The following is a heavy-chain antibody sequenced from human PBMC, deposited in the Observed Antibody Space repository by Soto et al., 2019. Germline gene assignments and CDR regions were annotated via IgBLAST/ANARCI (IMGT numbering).Heavy chain of an antibody. Sequence: QVHLVQSGAEVKKPGASVKVSCKGSGYAFTTYGITWVRQAPGQGLEWMGWISAHNGNTNYAQKLQGRVTVTRYTSTSTAYMELRSLRSDDTAVYYCARGRYGDYWGQGARVTVSS. D-gene: IGHD1-1*01. J-gene: IGHJ4*02. CDR2: ISAHNGNT. CDR1: GYAFTTYG. V-gene: IGHV1-18*01. CDR3: ARGRYGDY.